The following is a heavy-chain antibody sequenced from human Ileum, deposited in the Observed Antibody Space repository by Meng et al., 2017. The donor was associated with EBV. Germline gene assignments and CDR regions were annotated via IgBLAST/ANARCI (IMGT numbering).Heavy chain of an antibody. CDR3: ARRASQGVDP. CDR1: GSSFVAYA. J-gene: IGHJ5*02. Sequence: QVQLRHSGPYVNNPGALVKLSWETSGSSFVAYAIHWVRQAPGPGLEWMGWINTFNGHTEYSQKFQGSVTITSDTSASTVYMELHSLRSQATAVYYCARRASQGVDPWGQGTLVTVSS. V-gene: IGHV1-3*04. CDR2: INTFNGHT.